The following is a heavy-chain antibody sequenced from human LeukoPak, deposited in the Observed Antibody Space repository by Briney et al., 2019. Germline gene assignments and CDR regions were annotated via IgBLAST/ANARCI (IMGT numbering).Heavy chain of an antibody. CDR2: IWYDGSNK. D-gene: IGHD5-12*01. CDR1: GFTFSSYG. CDR3: ARDGIVATTPYGMDV. J-gene: IGHJ6*02. V-gene: IGHV3-33*01. Sequence: GGSLRLSCAASGFTFSSYGMHWVRQAPGKGLEWVAVIWYDGSNKYYADSVKGRFTISRDNSKNTLYLQMNSLRAEDTAVYYCARDGIVATTPYGMDVWGQGTRVTVSS.